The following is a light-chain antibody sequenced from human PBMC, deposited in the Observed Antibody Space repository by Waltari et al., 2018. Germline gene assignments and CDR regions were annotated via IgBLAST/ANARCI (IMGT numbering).Light chain of an antibody. Sequence: QSALTQPASVSGSPGQSITISCPGTSSDVVAYNYVSWYQQHPGKAPKRMIFDVSNRPSGVSNRFSGSKSGNTASLTISGLQAEDEADYYCSSYISSSTLEVFGGGTSLTVL. J-gene: IGLJ2*01. CDR3: SSYISSSTLEV. CDR1: SSDVVAYNY. V-gene: IGLV2-14*03. CDR2: DVS.